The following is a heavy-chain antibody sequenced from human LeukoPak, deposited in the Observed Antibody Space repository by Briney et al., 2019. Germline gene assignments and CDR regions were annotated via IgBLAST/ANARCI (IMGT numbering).Heavy chain of an antibody. CDR3: ARNQRRLDY. Sequence: SESNYRSVWIGCVSRWSPYRLELVTNIKQDGREKYYVDSVKGRFTISRDNAKNSLYLQMNSLRAEDTAVYYCARNQRRLDYWGQGTLVTVSS. D-gene: IGHD1-14*01. V-gene: IGHV3-7*01. CDR1: ESNYRSVW. J-gene: IGHJ4*02. CDR2: IKQDGREK.